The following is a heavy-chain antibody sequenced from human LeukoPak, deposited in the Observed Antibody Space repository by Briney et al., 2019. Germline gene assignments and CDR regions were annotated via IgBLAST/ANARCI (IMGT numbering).Heavy chain of an antibody. CDR1: GGSISSYY. D-gene: IGHD3-10*01. J-gene: IGHJ3*02. CDR3: ARAYYYGSGSYAFDI. Sequence: SETLSLTCTVAGGSISSYYWSWIRQPPGKGLEWVGYIYYSGSTNYNPSLKSRVTISVDTSKNQFSLKLNSVTAADTAVYYCARAYYYGSGSYAFDIWGQGTMVTASS. V-gene: IGHV4-59*01. CDR2: IYYSGST.